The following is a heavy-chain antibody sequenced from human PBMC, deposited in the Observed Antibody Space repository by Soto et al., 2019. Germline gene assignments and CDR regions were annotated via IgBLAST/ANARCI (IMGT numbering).Heavy chain of an antibody. CDR1: GFTFSNYA. J-gene: IGHJ4*02. V-gene: IGHV3-48*02. CDR3: ARDEFDY. Sequence: VHLVESGGGLVQPGRSTRLSCVASGFTFSNYAMNWVRQSPGKGLEWLSYISFGSSSIYYGDSVKGRFTVSRDNAKNSMFLEMNSLKDEDTAVYYCARDEFDYWGQGTLVTVSS. CDR2: ISFGSSSI.